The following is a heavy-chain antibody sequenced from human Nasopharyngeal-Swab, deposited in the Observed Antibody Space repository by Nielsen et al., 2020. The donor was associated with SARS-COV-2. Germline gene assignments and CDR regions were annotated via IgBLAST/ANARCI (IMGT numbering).Heavy chain of an antibody. CDR2: IYYNGNT. V-gene: IGHV4-39*01. CDR3: VRSSSWYYFDY. Sequence: SETLSLTCTVSGDSIAYSTFYWGWIRQPPGKGLEWIGNIYYNGNTYQNSSLKSRLTISVDKSKSQFSLQLSSVTAADTAVYYCVRSSSWYYFDYWAQGTQVTVSS. J-gene: IGHJ4*02. D-gene: IGHD6-13*01. CDR1: GDSIAYSTFY.